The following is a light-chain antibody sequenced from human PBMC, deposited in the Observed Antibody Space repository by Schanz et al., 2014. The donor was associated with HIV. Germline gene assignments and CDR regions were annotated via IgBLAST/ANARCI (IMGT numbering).Light chain of an antibody. V-gene: IGKV1-5*01. CDR3: QQYYSYPLT. CDR1: QSISTW. Sequence: DIQMTQSPSTLSASVGDRVTITCRASQSISTWLAWYQQKPGKAPNLLIYAASTLQSGVPSRFNGSGSGTDFTLSISCLQSEDFATYYCQQYYSYPLTFGGGTKVEIK. J-gene: IGKJ4*01. CDR2: AAS.